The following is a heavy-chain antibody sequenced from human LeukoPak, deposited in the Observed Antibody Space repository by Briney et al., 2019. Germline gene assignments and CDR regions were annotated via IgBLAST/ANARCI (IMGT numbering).Heavy chain of an antibody. Sequence: PGGSLILSCAASGFTFDDYAMHWVRQAPGKGLEWVSIISWNSGSIGYADSVKGRFTISRDNDKNSLYLQMNSLRAEDTALYYCAKDFYGDNRGGWGEGTLVSVSS. D-gene: IGHD4-17*01. J-gene: IGHJ4*02. V-gene: IGHV3-9*01. CDR3: AKDFYGDNRGG. CDR1: GFTFDDYA. CDR2: ISWNSGSI.